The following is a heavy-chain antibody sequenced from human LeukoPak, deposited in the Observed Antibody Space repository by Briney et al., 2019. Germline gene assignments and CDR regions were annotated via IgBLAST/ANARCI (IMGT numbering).Heavy chain of an antibody. CDR3: TTHYYDSSGYYSEDFDY. D-gene: IGHD3-22*01. CDR2: IKSKTDGGTT. V-gene: IGHV3-15*07. Sequence: GGSLRLSCAASGFTFSNAWMNWVRQAPGKGLEWVGRIKSKTDGGTTDYAAPVKGRFTISRDDSKNTLYLQMNSLKTEDTAVYYCTTHYYDSSGYYSEDFDYWGQGTLVTVSS. CDR1: GFTFSNAW. J-gene: IGHJ4*02.